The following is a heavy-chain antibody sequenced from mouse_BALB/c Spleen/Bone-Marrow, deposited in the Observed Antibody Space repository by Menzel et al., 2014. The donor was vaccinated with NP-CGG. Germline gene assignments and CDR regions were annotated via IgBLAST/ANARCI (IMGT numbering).Heavy chain of an antibody. CDR3: VKGVYGNPFAY. Sequence: LVKTGASVKISCKASGYSFTGYYMHWVKQGHGKSLEWIGYISCYNGATSYNQKFKGKATFTVDTSSSTAYMQFNSLTSEDSAVYYCVKGVYGNPFAYWGQGTLVTVSA. CDR2: ISCYNGAT. V-gene: IGHV1S34*01. D-gene: IGHD2-1*01. J-gene: IGHJ3*01. CDR1: GYSFTGYY.